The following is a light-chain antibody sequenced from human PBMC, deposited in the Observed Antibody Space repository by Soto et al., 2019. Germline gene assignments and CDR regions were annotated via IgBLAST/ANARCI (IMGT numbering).Light chain of an antibody. Sequence: EIVLTQSPGTLSLSPGERATLSCRASQSVSSSYLAWYQQKPGQAPRLLIYGASSRATGIPDRFGGSGSGIAFTLTISRVEPEDFAVYYWQEYGSSRGITFGQGTRLEIK. J-gene: IGKJ5*01. CDR3: QEYGSSRGIT. CDR2: GAS. V-gene: IGKV3-20*01. CDR1: QSVSSSY.